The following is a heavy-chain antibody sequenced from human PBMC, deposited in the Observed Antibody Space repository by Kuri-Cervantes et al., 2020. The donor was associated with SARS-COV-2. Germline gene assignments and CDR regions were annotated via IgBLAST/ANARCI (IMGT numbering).Heavy chain of an antibody. Sequence: SVKVSCKASGGTFSSYAISWVRQAPGQGREWMGGIIPIFGTANYAQKFQGRVTITADESTSTAYMELSSLRSDDTAVYYCGRLYSRGSYYYYYYMDVWGKGTTVTVSS. D-gene: IGHD6-13*01. CDR1: GGTFSSYA. V-gene: IGHV1-69*13. J-gene: IGHJ6*03. CDR3: GRLYSRGSYYYYYYMDV. CDR2: IIPIFGTA.